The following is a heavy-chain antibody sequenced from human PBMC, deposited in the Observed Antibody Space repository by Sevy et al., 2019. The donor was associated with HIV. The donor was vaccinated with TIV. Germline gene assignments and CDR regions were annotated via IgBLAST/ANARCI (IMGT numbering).Heavy chain of an antibody. CDR2: ISYDGSNK. V-gene: IGHV3-30-3*01. CDR3: ARESRFLAGHKLYYFDY. D-gene: IGHD3-3*01. J-gene: IGHJ4*02. CDR1: GFTFSSYA. Sequence: GGSLRLSCAASGFTFSSYAMHWVRQAPGKGLEWVAVISYDGSNKYYADSVKGRFTISRDNSKNTRYLQMNSLRAEDTAVYYCARESRFLAGHKLYYFDYWGQGTLVTVSS.